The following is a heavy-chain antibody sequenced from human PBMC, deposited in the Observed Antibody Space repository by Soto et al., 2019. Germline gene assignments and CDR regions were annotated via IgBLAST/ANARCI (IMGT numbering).Heavy chain of an antibody. J-gene: IGHJ3*02. V-gene: IGHV3-11*01. Sequence: GGSLRLSCAASGFTFSDYYMSWIRQAPGKGLEWVSYISSSGSTIYYADSVKGRFTISRDNAKNSLYLHMNSLRAEDTAVYCGARDPTWQWLARDAFDIWGQGTMVTVSS. CDR1: GFTFSDYY. CDR2: ISSSGSTI. D-gene: IGHD6-19*01. CDR3: ARDPTWQWLARDAFDI.